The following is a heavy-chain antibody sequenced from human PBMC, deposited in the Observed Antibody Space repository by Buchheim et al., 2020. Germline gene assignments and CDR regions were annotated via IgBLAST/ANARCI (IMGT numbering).Heavy chain of an antibody. CDR1: GYTFTGYY. J-gene: IGHJ6*02. CDR2: INPNSGGT. V-gene: IGHV1-2*02. Sequence: QVQLVQSGAEVKKPGASVKVFCKASGYTFTGYYIHWVRQAPGQGLEWMGWINPNSGGTSYPQKFQGRVTMTRDTSISTAYMELSRLRSDDTAVYYCASFSNPVYYYYGMDLWGQGTT. CDR3: ASFSNPVYYYYGMDL.